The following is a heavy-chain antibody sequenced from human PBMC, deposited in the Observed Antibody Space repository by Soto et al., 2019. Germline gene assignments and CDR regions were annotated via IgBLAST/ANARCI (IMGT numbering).Heavy chain of an antibody. D-gene: IGHD6-13*01. J-gene: IGHJ4*02. V-gene: IGHV3-64*01. Sequence: EVQLVESGGGLVQPGGSLRLSCAASGFTFSNYAMHWVRQAPGKGLEYVSAISSNGGSTYYANSVKGRFTISRDNSKNTLYLQMGSLRAEDKAVYYCARYSNSVADYWGQGTLVTVSS. CDR3: ARYSNSVADY. CDR2: ISSNGGST. CDR1: GFTFSNYA.